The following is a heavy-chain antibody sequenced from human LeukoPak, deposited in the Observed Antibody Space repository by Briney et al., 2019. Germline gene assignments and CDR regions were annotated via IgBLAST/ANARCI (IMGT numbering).Heavy chain of an antibody. V-gene: IGHV1-3*01. CDR3: ARTRMVATTRFDY. D-gene: IGHD5-12*01. J-gene: IGHJ4*02. CDR2: INAGNGNT. CDR1: GYTFTSYA. Sequence: ASVKVSFKASGYTFTSYAMHWVRQAPGQRLEWMGWINAGNGNTKYSQKFQGRVTITRDTSASTAYMELSSLRSEDTAVYYCARTRMVATTRFDYWGQGTLVTVSS.